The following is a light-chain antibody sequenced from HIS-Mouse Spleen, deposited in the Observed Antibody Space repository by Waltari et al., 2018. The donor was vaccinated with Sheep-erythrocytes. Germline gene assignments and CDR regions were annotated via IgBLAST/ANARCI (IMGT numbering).Light chain of an antibody. V-gene: IGKV1-8*01. CDR3: QQHYSYPRT. Sequence: AIRMTQSPSSFSASTGDRVTITCRASQGISSYLALYQQKPGKAPKLLIYAASTLQSGVPSRFSGSGSATDFTLTISCLQSEDFATYYCQQHYSYPRTFGQGTKVEIK. J-gene: IGKJ1*01. CDR2: AAS. CDR1: QGISSY.